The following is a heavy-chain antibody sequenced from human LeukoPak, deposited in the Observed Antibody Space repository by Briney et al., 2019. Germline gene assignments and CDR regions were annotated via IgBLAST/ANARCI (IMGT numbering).Heavy chain of an antibody. D-gene: IGHD5-18*01. Sequence: GASVKVSCKVSGYTLTELSMHWVRQAPGNGLEWMGGFDPEDGETIYAQKFQGRVTMTEDTSTDTAYMELSSLRSEDTAVYYCATGYSYGSYYFDYWGQGTLVTVSS. J-gene: IGHJ4*02. V-gene: IGHV1-24*01. CDR2: FDPEDGET. CDR1: GYTLTELS. CDR3: ATGYSYGSYYFDY.